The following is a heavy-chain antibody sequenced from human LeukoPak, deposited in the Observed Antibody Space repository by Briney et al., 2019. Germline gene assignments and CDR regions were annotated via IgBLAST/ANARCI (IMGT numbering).Heavy chain of an antibody. J-gene: IGHJ3*02. CDR3: ARVDCSGGSCYTRGGNDAFDI. CDR1: GGSISSGGYS. Sequence: PSETLSLTCAVSGGSISSGGYSWSWIRQPPGKGLEWIGYIYYSGSTYYNPSLKSRVTISVDTSKNQFSLKLSSVTAAGTAVYYCARVDCSGGSCYTRGGNDAFDIWGQGTMVTVSS. V-gene: IGHV4-30-4*07. D-gene: IGHD2-15*01. CDR2: IYYSGST.